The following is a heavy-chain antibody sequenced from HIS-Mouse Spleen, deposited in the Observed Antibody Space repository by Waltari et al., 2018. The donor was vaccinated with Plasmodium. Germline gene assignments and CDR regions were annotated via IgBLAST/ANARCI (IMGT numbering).Heavy chain of an antibody. CDR1: GGSISSGGYY. CDR2: IYYMWST. CDR3: ARSIAATVTFYFDY. J-gene: IGHJ4*02. Sequence: QVQLQESGPGLVKPSQTLSLTCTVSGGSISSGGYYWSWIRQHPGKGLEWIGYIYYMWSTYDNPSLKSRVTISVDTSKNQFSLKLSSVTAADTAVYYCARSIAATVTFYFDYWGQGTLVTVSS. V-gene: IGHV4-31*03. D-gene: IGHD6-13*01.